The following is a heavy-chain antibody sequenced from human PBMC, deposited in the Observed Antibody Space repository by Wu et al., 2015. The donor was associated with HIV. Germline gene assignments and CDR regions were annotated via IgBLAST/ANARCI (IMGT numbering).Heavy chain of an antibody. Sequence: QVQLVQSGAEVKKPGASVKVSCKASGYTFTSYDINRVRQATGQGLEWMGWMNPNSGNTGYAQKFQGRVTITRNTSISTAYMELSSLRSEDTAVYYCARVGEYCSSTSCYSDYWGQGTLVTVSS. CDR3: ARVGEYCSSTSCYSDY. J-gene: IGHJ4*02. CDR2: MNPNSGNT. D-gene: IGHD2-2*01. CDR1: GYTFTSYD. V-gene: IGHV1-8*03.